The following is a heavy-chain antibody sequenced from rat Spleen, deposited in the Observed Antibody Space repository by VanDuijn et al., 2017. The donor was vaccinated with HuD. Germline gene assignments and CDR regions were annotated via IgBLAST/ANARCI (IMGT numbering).Heavy chain of an antibody. J-gene: IGHJ2*01. D-gene: IGHD1-2*01. CDR1: DYSITSSYR. CDR2: INSAGST. CDR3: ARETNYIYPY. Sequence: VQLQESGPGLVKPSQSLSLTCSVTDYSITSSYRWTWIRKFPGNKLEWMAYINSAGSTVYNPSLTSRISITRDTSRNQFFLHLNSVTTEDTATYYCARETNYIYPYWGQGVMVTVSS. V-gene: IGHV3-3*01.